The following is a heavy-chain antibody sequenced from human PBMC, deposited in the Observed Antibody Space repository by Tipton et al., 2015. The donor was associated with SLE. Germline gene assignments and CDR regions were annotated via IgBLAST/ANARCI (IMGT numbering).Heavy chain of an antibody. D-gene: IGHD4-23*01. CDR3: ARDTVGWYSGAFDI. CDR1: GGSISSHY. Sequence: TLSLTCTVSGGSISSHYWSWIRQPPGKGLEWIGYISYSGSTNYNPSLQSRVTISVDTSKNQFSLKLSSVTAAGTAVYYCARDTVGWYSGAFDIWGQGTMVTVSS. J-gene: IGHJ3*02. V-gene: IGHV4-59*11. CDR2: ISYSGST.